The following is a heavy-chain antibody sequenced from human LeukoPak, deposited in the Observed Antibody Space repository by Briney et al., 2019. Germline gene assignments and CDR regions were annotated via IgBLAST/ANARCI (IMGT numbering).Heavy chain of an antibody. CDR3: AREGGMAIAAAAKLDY. J-gene: IGHJ4*02. Sequence: PGGSLRLSCAASGFTFDDYDMSWVRHAPGKGLEWVSGINWNGGSTVYADSVKGRFTISRDNAKNSLYLQMNSLRAEDTALYYCAREGGMAIAAAAKLDYWGQGTLVTVSS. CDR1: GFTFDDYD. D-gene: IGHD6-13*01. CDR2: INWNGGST. V-gene: IGHV3-20*04.